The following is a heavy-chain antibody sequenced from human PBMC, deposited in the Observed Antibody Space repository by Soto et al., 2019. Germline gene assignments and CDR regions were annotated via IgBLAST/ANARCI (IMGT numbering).Heavy chain of an antibody. CDR2: IYYSGST. CDR1: GGSISSYY. J-gene: IGHJ5*02. D-gene: IGHD3-16*01. Sequence: SETLSLTCTVSGGSISSYYWSWIRQPPGKGLEWIGYIYYSGSTNYNPSLKSRVTISVDTSKNQFSLKLSSVTAADTAVYYCARSKLLGGYNWFDPWGQGTLVTVSS. V-gene: IGHV4-59*01. CDR3: ARSKLLGGYNWFDP.